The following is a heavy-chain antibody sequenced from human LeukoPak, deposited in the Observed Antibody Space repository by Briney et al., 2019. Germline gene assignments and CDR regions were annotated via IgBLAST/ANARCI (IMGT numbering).Heavy chain of an antibody. CDR1: GVSINNYW. CDR2: IYDSGKT. D-gene: IGHD6-13*01. Sequence: SETLSLTCTVSGVSINNYWWSWIRQPAGKGLEWIGRIYDSGKTDYSPSLKSRVTISVDTFKNQFSLKLTSVTAADTAVYYCARDQKGGSWSPWGQGTLVTVSS. J-gene: IGHJ5*02. CDR3: ARDQKGGSWSP. V-gene: IGHV4-4*07.